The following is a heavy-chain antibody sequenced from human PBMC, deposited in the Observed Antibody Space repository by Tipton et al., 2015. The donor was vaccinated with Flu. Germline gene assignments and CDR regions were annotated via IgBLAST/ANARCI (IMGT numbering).Heavy chain of an antibody. CDR2: INEDGTTI. Sequence: SLRLSCAASGFTFNTHWMTWVRQAPGKRLEFVANINEDGTTINYVDSVKGRFTMSRDNARTSLYLQMTSLRVDDTALYYCTTDVEGGVIHIWGQGTMVTVSS. CDR3: TTDVEGGVIHI. D-gene: IGHD3-10*01. V-gene: IGHV3-7*01. J-gene: IGHJ3*02. CDR1: GFTFNTHW.